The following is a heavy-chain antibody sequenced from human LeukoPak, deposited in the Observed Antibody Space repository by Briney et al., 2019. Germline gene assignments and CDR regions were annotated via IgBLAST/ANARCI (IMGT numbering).Heavy chain of an antibody. D-gene: IGHD5-18*01. CDR1: GGSINSANYY. CDR2: IYYSGTT. V-gene: IGHV4-30-4*08. CDR3: ARDRGCSYGLVDY. Sequence: TSQTLSLTCSVSGGSINSANYYWSWIRQPPGKGLERIGYIYYSGTTYYNPSLKSRATISLDTSKNQFSLKVTSVTAADTAVYYCARDRGCSYGLVDYWGQGTLVTVSS. J-gene: IGHJ4*02.